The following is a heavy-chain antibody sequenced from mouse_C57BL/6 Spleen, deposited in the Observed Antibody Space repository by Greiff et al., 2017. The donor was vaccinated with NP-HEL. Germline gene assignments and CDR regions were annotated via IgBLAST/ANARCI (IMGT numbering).Heavy chain of an antibody. CDR1: GFSLTSYG. V-gene: IGHV2-4*01. CDR2: IWSGGST. D-gene: IGHD1-1*01. CDR3: AKITTVVATGDAMDY. J-gene: IGHJ4*01. Sequence: QVQLQQSGPGLVQPSQSLSITCTVSGFSLTSYGVHWVRQPPGKGLEWLGVIWSGGSTDYNAAFISRLSISKDNSKSQVFFKMNSLQADDTAIYYCAKITTVVATGDAMDYWGQGTSVTVSS.